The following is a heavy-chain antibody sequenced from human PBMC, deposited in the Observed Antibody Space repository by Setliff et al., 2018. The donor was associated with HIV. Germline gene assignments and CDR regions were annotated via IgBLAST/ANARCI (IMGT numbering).Heavy chain of an antibody. CDR1: GFTFSSYM. CDR2: ISDSGGST. Sequence: GGSLRLSCAASGFTFSSYMMNWVRQAPGKGLEWVSGISDSGGSTYYADSVKGRFTISRDNSKNMLYLQMDSLRAEDTAVYYCARGRNRTYVVYGMDVWGQGTTVTVSS. J-gene: IGHJ6*02. V-gene: IGHV3-23*01. D-gene: IGHD2-21*01. CDR3: ARGRNRTYVVYGMDV.